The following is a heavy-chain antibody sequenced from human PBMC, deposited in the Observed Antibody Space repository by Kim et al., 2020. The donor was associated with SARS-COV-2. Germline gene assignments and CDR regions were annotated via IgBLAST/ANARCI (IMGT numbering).Heavy chain of an antibody. CDR1: GGSISSYY. V-gene: IGHV4-59*01. J-gene: IGHJ6*02. CDR3: ARDFGYSSGWPPGRYYYYGMDV. Sequence: SETLSLTCTVSGGSISSYYWSWIRQPPGKGLEWIGYIYYSGSTNYNPSLKSRVTISVDTSKNQFSLKLSSVTAADTAVYYCARDFGYSSGWPPGRYYYYGMDVWGQGTTVTVSS. CDR2: IYYSGST. D-gene: IGHD6-19*01.